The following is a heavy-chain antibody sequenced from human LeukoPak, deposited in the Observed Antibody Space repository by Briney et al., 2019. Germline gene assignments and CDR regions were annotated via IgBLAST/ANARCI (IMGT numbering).Heavy chain of an antibody. CDR1: GYTFTGYY. J-gene: IGHJ4*02. D-gene: IGHD5-18*01. Sequence: ASVKVSCKASGYTFTGYYMHWVRQAPGQGLEWMGWINPNSGGTNYAQKFQGRVTMTRDTSISTAYMELSRLRSDDTAVYHCARAAGYSYELDYWGQGTLVTVSS. V-gene: IGHV1-2*02. CDR2: INPNSGGT. CDR3: ARAAGYSYELDY.